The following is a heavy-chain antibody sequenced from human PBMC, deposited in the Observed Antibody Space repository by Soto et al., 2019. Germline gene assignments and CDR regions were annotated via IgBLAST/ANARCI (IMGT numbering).Heavy chain of an antibody. Sequence: SETLSLTCTVSGGSISSSSYYWGWIRQPPGKGLEWIGSIYYSGSTYYNPSLKGRVTISVDTSKNQFSLKLSSVTAADTAVYYCARNYGGNSDPWGQGTLVTVSS. J-gene: IGHJ5*02. CDR1: GGSISSSSYY. D-gene: IGHD4-17*01. V-gene: IGHV4-39*01. CDR2: IYYSGST. CDR3: ARNYGGNSDP.